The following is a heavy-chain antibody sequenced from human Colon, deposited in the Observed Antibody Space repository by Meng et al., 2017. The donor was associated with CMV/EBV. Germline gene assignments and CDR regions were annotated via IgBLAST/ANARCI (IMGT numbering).Heavy chain of an antibody. V-gene: IGHV1-18*01. CDR1: GYTFTNYG. J-gene: IGHJ1*01. CDR2: ISAYTGDT. D-gene: IGHD1-26*01. CDR3: VRESQSGSYIYLQH. Sequence: QGQRWRSGGGVKKPGASVKVSCKASGYTFTNYGISWVRQAPGQGLEWMGWISAYTGDTYYAQKFQGRVTMTTDTSTSTAYMELRSLRSDDTAVYYCVRESQSGSYIYLQHWGQGTLVTVSS.